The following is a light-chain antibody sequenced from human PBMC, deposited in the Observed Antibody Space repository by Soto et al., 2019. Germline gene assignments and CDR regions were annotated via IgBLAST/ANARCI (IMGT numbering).Light chain of an antibody. V-gene: IGLV2-14*01. CDR2: EVS. Sequence: QSAVTQPAAVSGALGGASTISCTGTSSDIGGYKYVSWYQQHPGKAPKLIIFEVSNRPSGVSDRFSGSNSGNTASLTISGLQAEDEADYYCTSYSRYRVLVFGGGTKVTVL. J-gene: IGLJ3*02. CDR1: SSDIGGYKY. CDR3: TSYSRYRVLV.